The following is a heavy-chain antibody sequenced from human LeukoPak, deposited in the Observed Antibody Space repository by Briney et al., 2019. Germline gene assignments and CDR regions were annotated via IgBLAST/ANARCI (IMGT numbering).Heavy chain of an antibody. J-gene: IGHJ5*02. V-gene: IGHV4-39*07. D-gene: IGHD5-18*01. CDR3: ARGDRYSYGLNWFDP. CDR1: GGSISSSHYY. CDR2: IYYTGSP. Sequence: SETLSLTCTVSGGSISSSHYYWAWIRQPPGKGLECIGSIYYTGSPQYNPSLKSRVTISVDTSKNQFSLKLSSVTAADTAVYYCARGDRYSYGLNWFDPWGQGTLVTVSS.